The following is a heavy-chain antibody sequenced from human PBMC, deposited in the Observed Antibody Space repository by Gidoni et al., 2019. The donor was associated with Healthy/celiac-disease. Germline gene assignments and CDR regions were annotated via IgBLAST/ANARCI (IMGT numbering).Heavy chain of an antibody. CDR1: GASVRSGSYY. Sequence: QVQLQESGPGLVKPSETLSLTCTVSGASVRSGSYYWRWIRQPPGKGLEWIGYIYYSGSTNYNPSLKSRVTISVDTSKNQFSLKLSSVTAADTAVYYCARDKPPGYYDSSGLGWFDPWGQGTLVTVSS. CDR2: IYYSGST. J-gene: IGHJ5*02. D-gene: IGHD3-22*01. CDR3: ARDKPPGYYDSSGLGWFDP. V-gene: IGHV4-61*01.